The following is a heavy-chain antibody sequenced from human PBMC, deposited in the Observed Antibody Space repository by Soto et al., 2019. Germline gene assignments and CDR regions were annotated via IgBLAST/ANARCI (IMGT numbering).Heavy chain of an antibody. J-gene: IGHJ6*02. D-gene: IGHD1-1*01. V-gene: IGHV1-69*13. CDR1: GGTFSSYA. Sequence: SVKVSCKASGGTFSSYAISWVRQAPGQGLEWMGGIIPIFGTANYAQKFQGRVTITADESTSTAYMELRSLRYEETAIYYCARDETPTSQRKRYYYYYGMDVWGQGTTVTV. CDR3: ARDETPTSQRKRYYYYYGMDV. CDR2: IIPIFGTA.